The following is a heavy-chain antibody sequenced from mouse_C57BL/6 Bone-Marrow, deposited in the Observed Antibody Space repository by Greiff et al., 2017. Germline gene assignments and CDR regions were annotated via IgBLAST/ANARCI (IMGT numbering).Heavy chain of an antibody. CDR3: AREGGVYFDY. CDR1: GYTFTNYW. Sequence: QVHVKQSGAELVRPGTSVKMSCKASGYTFTNYWIGWAKQRPGHGLEWIGDIYPGGGYTNYNEKFKGKATLTADKSSSTAYMQFSSLTSEDSAIYYCAREGGVYFDYWGQGTTLTVSS. V-gene: IGHV1-63*01. CDR2: IYPGGGYT. J-gene: IGHJ2*01.